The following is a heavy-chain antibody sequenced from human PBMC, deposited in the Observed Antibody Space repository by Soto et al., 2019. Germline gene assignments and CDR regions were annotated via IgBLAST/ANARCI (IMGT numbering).Heavy chain of an antibody. CDR1: GFTFSSYW. Sequence: PGGSLRLSCAASGFTFSSYWMSWVRQAPGKGLEWVANIKQDGSEKYYVDSVKGRFTISRDNAKNSLYLQMNSLRAEDTAVYYCARDPTGGCSGGSCYGSYYYYGMDVWGQGTTVTVSS. J-gene: IGHJ6*02. CDR2: IKQDGSEK. D-gene: IGHD2-15*01. V-gene: IGHV3-7*01. CDR3: ARDPTGGCSGGSCYGSYYYYGMDV.